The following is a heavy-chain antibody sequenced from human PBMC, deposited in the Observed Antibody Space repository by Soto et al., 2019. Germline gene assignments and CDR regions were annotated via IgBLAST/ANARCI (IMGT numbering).Heavy chain of an antibody. CDR2: ISDDGNSK. CDR3: AKDQTHAFDI. CDR1: GFTFSTYG. Sequence: QVQLVESGGGVVQPGRSLRLSCAASGFTFSTYGMYWVRQAPGKGLEWVAVISDDGNSKYYADSVKGRFTISRDNSKNTVYLLMNSLRLEDTAVYYCAKDQTHAFDIWGQGTMVTVSS. V-gene: IGHV3-30*18. J-gene: IGHJ3*02.